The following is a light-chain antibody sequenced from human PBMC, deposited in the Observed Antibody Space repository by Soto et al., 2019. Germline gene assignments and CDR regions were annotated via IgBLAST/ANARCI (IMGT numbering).Light chain of an antibody. CDR1: QDIGTW. CDR3: LQANTFPYT. J-gene: IGKJ2*01. V-gene: IGKV1-12*01. Sequence: DIQMTQSPSSVSASVGDRVTITCQASQDIGTWLAWYQQKSGKAPKLLIYSVSRLQRGVPSRFSGSGSATDFTLTISSLQPEDFATYFCLQANTFPYTFGQGTTLAI. CDR2: SVS.